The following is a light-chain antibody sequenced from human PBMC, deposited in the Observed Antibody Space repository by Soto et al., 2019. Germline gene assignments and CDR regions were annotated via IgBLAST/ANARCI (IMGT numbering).Light chain of an antibody. CDR2: DVS. V-gene: IGLV2-11*01. CDR1: SSDVGGYNY. Sequence: QSALTQRRSVSGSPGQSVTISCTGTSSDVGGYNYVSWYQQHPGKAPKLTIYDVSKRPSGVPDRFSGSKSGNTASLTISGLQAEDEADYYCCSYAGSYTLVFGAGTKLTVL. CDR3: CSYAGSYTLV. J-gene: IGLJ2*01.